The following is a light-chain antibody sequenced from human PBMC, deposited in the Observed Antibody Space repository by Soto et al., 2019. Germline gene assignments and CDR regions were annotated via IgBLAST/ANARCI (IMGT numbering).Light chain of an antibody. CDR2: EGS. J-gene: IGLJ1*01. CDR1: SSDVGSNGL. V-gene: IGLV2-23*01. CDR3: GSYAGRYV. Sequence: QSVLTQPASVSGSPGQSITIPCTGTSSDVGSNGLVSWYQQHPGKAPKLLIYEGSKRPSGVSNRFSGLKSGNPCFLTISGLQAEAEADYYCGSYAGRYVIVTGSKVXVL.